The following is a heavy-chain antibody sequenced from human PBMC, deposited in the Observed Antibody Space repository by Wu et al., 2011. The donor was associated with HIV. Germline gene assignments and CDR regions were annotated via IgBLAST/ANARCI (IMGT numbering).Heavy chain of an antibody. CDR2: ISADNGDT. D-gene: IGHD2-15*01. CDR3: VRDISGLFDF. CDR1: GYTFTSYG. Sequence: LVQDLDADGEERVGLSEVSCKTSGYTFTSYGISWVRQAPGQGLEWMGWISADNGDTSYAQRFQGRVTFTTDTSTNTAYMELSSLRSEDTAMYYCVRDISGLFDFWGQGTLVTVSS. V-gene: IGHV1-18*01. J-gene: IGHJ4*02.